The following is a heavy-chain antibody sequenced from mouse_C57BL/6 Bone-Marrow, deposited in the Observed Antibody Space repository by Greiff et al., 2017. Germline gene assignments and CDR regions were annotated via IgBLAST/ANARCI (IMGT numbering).Heavy chain of an antibody. CDR3: ARPLRYAMDY. D-gene: IGHD3-2*02. V-gene: IGHV1-59*01. CDR1: GYTFTSYW. J-gene: IGHJ4*01. CDR2: IDPSDSYT. Sequence: QVQLQQPGAELVRPGTSVKLSCKASGYTFTSYWMHWVKQRPGQGLEWIGVIDPSDSYTNYNQKFKGKATLTVDTSSSTAYMQLSSLTSEDSAVYYCARPLRYAMDYWGQGTSVTVSS.